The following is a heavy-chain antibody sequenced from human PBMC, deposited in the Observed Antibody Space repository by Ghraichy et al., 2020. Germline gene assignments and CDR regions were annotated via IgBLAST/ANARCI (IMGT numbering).Heavy chain of an antibody. D-gene: IGHD2-21*01. J-gene: IGHJ6*02. CDR3: ARSGSEGENYYYGMDC. V-gene: IGHV4-30-2*01. Sequence: SETLSLTCAVSGGSISSGGYSWSWIRQPPGKGLEWIGYIYHSGSTYYNPSLKSRVTISVDRSKNQFSLKLSSVTAADPAVYYCARSGSEGENYYYGMDCWGQGTTVTVSS. CDR1: GGSISSGGYS. CDR2: IYHSGST.